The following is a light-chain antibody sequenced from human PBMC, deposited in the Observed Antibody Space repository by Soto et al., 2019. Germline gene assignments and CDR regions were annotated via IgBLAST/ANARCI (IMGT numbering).Light chain of an antibody. CDR3: QQYNDWPRT. CDR1: QSVSSN. V-gene: IGKV3-15*01. J-gene: IGKJ5*01. CDR2: GAS. Sequence: IVLTQSPATLSVSPGERATLSCRASQSVSSNLAWHQQRPGQAPRLLIYGASTRATGIPARFSGSGSGTEFTLTISSLQSEDFAVYYCQQYNDWPRTFGQGTHWRL.